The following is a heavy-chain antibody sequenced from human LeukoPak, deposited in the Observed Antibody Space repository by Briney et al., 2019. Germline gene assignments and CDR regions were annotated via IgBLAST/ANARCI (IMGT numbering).Heavy chain of an antibody. Sequence: GRSLRLSCAASGFIFSHYGMHWVRQAPGKGLEWVAVIQNDASTENFADSVKGRFTISRDNSKNTVFLQMNSLRVEDTAVYYCARELSQVVWGGLDYGGQGTLVSVSS. CDR1: GFIFSHYG. D-gene: IGHD3-16*01. J-gene: IGHJ4*02. CDR2: IQNDASTE. V-gene: IGHV3-33*05. CDR3: ARELSQVVWGGLDY.